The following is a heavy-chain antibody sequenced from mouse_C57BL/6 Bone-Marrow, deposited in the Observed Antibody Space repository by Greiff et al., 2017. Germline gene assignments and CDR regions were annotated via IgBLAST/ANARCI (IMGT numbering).Heavy chain of an antibody. J-gene: IGHJ4*01. Sequence: EVQGVESGGGLVQPKGSLKLSCAASGFSFNTYAMNWVRQAPGKGLEWVARIRSKSNNYATYYADSVKDRFTISRDDSESMLYLQMNNLKTEDTAMYYCVRHIYDGYPYYAMDYWGQGTSVTVSS. D-gene: IGHD2-3*01. CDR1: GFSFNTYA. V-gene: IGHV10-1*01. CDR2: IRSKSNNYAT. CDR3: VRHIYDGYPYYAMDY.